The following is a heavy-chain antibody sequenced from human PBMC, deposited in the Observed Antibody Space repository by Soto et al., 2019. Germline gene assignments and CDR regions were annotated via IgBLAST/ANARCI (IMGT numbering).Heavy chain of an antibody. Sequence: QVQMVESGGGLVKPGGSLRLSCTASRFTFSDYFMNWIRQAPGKGLEWLSYISNSGDTIYYADSVKGRFTISRDNAKSSLFLQMSSLRAEDTAVYYCARGHSSAYDFFDFWGQGTLVTVAS. CDR3: ARGHSSAYDFFDF. CDR2: ISNSGDTI. D-gene: IGHD5-18*01. V-gene: IGHV3-11*01. J-gene: IGHJ4*02. CDR1: RFTFSDYF.